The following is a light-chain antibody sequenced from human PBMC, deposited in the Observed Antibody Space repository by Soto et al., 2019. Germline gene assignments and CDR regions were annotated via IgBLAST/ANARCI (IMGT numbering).Light chain of an antibody. CDR3: QQYGSSPRT. CDR2: GAS. J-gene: IGKJ1*01. Sequence: EIVLTQSPGTLSLSPGERATLSCRASQSVSSSYLAWYQQKPGQAPRPLIYGASSRAPGIPDRFSGSGSGTDFTLTISILEPEDFAVYYCQQYGSSPRTFGQGTKVEIK. CDR1: QSVSSSY. V-gene: IGKV3-20*01.